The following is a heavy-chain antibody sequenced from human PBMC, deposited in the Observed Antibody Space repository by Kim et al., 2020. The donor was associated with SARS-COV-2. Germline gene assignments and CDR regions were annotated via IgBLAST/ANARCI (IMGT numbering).Heavy chain of an antibody. CDR2: IYYSGST. Sequence: SETLSLTCTVSGGSISSYYWSWIRQPPGKGLEWIGYIYYSGSTNYNPSLKSRVTISVDTSKNQFSLKLSSVTAADTVVYYCASIEAPPSVNWFDPWGQGTLVTVSS. CDR1: GGSISSYY. CDR3: ASIEAPPSVNWFDP. V-gene: IGHV4-59*01. J-gene: IGHJ5*02. D-gene: IGHD2-15*01.